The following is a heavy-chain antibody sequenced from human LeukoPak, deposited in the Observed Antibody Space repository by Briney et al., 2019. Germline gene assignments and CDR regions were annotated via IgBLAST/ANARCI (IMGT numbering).Heavy chain of an antibody. CDR2: ISGSGGST. D-gene: IGHD3-22*01. CDR1: GFTFSSYA. CDR3: AKGITFYYDSSVYPAWVS. Sequence: GGSLRLSCAASGFTFSSYAMSWVRQAPGKGLEWVSAISGSGGSTYYADSVKGRFTISRDNSKNTLYLQMNSLRAEDTAVYYWAKGITFYYDSSVYPAWVSGGKETLVTAS. V-gene: IGHV3-23*01. J-gene: IGHJ4*02.